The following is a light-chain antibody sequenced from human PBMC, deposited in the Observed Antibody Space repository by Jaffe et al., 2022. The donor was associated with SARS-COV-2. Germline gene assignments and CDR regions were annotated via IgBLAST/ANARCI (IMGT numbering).Light chain of an antibody. CDR3: QQYNNWPLT. V-gene: IGKV3-15*01. Sequence: EIVMTQSPATLSVSPGERATLSCRASQSVSSSLAWYQQKPGQAPRLLIYGASTRATGFPARFSGSGSGAEFTLTISSLQSEDFAVYYCQQYNNWPLTFGGGTKVEI. CDR1: QSVSSS. CDR2: GAS. J-gene: IGKJ4*01.